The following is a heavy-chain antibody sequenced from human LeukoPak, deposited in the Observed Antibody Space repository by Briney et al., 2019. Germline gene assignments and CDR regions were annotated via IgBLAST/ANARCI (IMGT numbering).Heavy chain of an antibody. D-gene: IGHD1-26*01. J-gene: IGHJ3*02. CDR2: INPDSGGT. V-gene: IGHV1-2*02. CDR3: AREGSGSYGPFSI. Sequence: ASVKVSCXASGYTFTGFYMHWVRQAPGQGLEWMGWINPDSGGTNYAQKFQGRVTMTSDTSISTAYMELSRLRSDDTAMYYCAREGSGSYGPFSIWGQGTMVTVSS. CDR1: GYTFTGFY.